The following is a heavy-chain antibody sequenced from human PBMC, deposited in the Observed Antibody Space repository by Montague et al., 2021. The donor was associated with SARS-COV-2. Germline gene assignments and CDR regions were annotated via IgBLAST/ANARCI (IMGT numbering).Heavy chain of an antibody. V-gene: IGHV4-4*07. J-gene: IGHJ5*02. D-gene: IGHD6-19*01. CDR2: IHASGVT. Sequence: SETLSLTCSVSGEPLSGFFWNWIRQPAGKGLEWLGRIHASGVTDYNPSLKSRVTISVDTSKNHFSLKVTSVTAADTAVYYCAGGVVAGPSELDHWGRGTLVTVSS. CDR3: AGGVVAGPSELDH. CDR1: GEPLSGFF.